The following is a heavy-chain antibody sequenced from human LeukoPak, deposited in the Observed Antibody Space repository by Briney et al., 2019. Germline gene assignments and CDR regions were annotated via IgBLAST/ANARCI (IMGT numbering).Heavy chain of an antibody. J-gene: IGHJ4*02. Sequence: GGSLRLSCAASGFTFSSYGIHWVRQAPGKRLEWVAVVSSDGSIKYYADSGKGRFTISRDTSKNTVYLQMNSLGTEDTAFYYCARGYSSSWLGYFDYWGQGTLVTVSS. CDR2: VSSDGSIK. D-gene: IGHD6-13*01. CDR1: GFTFSSYG. CDR3: ARGYSSSWLGYFDY. V-gene: IGHV3-30*03.